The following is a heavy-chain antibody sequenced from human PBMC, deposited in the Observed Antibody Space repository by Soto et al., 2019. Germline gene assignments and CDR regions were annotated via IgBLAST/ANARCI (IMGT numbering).Heavy chain of an antibody. Sequence: QLQLQESGPGLVKPSETLSLTCTVFGGSISSSSYFWGWIRQPPGKGLEWIGSIYYSGSTYYNPSLKSPVTISVDTSKNQFSLRLSSVTAADTAVYYCARGDSIAARRMRTGSLLHAFDIWGQGTMVTVSS. V-gene: IGHV4-39*01. J-gene: IGHJ3*02. CDR2: IYYSGST. CDR1: GGSISSSSYF. D-gene: IGHD6-6*01. CDR3: ARGDSIAARRMRTGSLLHAFDI.